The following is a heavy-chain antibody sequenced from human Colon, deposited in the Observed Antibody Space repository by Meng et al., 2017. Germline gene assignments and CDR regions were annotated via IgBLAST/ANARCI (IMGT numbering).Heavy chain of an antibody. J-gene: IGHJ5*02. CDR2: IYYSRST. Sequence: QVQLQESGPGLVRPSETLSLTCTVSGGSVSSGSYYWSWIRPPPGKGLEWIGYIYYSRSTNYNPSLKSRVTISVDTSKNQFSLKLSSVTAADTAVYYCARNYGPWGQGTLVTVSS. V-gene: IGHV4-61*01. CDR1: GGSVSSGSYY. D-gene: IGHD4-17*01. CDR3: ARNYGP.